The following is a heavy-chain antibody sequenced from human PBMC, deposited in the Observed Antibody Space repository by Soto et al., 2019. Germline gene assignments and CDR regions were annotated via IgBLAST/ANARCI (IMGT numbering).Heavy chain of an antibody. Sequence: TLSLTCTVSGASLRSTYYYWSWIRQAPGKGLEWIGYVYYTGSTYYNPSLMSRLTISVDTSKNQFSLKLTSLTAAETAVYYCVRAARQGAGAPHWFDRWGQGTQVTVSS. CDR3: VRAARQGAGAPHWFDR. V-gene: IGHV4-30-4*01. CDR1: GASLRSTYYY. D-gene: IGHD2-15*01. J-gene: IGHJ5*02. CDR2: VYYTGST.